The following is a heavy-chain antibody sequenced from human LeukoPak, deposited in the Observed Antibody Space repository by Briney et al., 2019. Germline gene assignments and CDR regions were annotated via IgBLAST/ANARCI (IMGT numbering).Heavy chain of an antibody. D-gene: IGHD2-15*01. V-gene: IGHV3-21*01. CDR2: ISSSSSYI. CDR3: ARDTYCSGGSCYYDY. CDR1: GSTFSSYS. Sequence: PGGSLRLSCAASGSTFSSYSMNWVRQAPGKGLEWVSSISSSSSYIYYADSVKGRFTISRDNAKNSLYLQMNSLRAEDTAVYYCARDTYCSGGSCYYDYWGQGTLVTVSS. J-gene: IGHJ4*02.